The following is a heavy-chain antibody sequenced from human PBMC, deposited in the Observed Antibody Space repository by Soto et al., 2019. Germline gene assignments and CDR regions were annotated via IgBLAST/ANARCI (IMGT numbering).Heavy chain of an antibody. CDR3: AMGRIEYSSSSDFDY. J-gene: IGHJ4*02. V-gene: IGHV4-59*08. CDR2: IYYSGST. Sequence: QVQLQESGPGLVKPSETLSLTCTVSGGSISSYYWSWIRQPPGKGLEWIGYIYYSGSTNYNPSLKSRVTISVDTSKNQFSLKLSSVTAADTAVYYCAMGRIEYSSSSDFDYWGQGTLVTVSS. D-gene: IGHD6-6*01. CDR1: GGSISSYY.